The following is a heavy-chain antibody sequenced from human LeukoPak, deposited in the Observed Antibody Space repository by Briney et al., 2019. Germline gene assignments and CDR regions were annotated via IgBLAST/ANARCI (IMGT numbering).Heavy chain of an antibody. V-gene: IGHV3-43*02. D-gene: IGHD2-15*01. Sequence: GGSLRLSCAASGFTFDDYAMHWVRQAPGKCLEWVSLISGDGGSTYYADSVKGRFTISRDNSKNSLYLQMNSLRTEDTALYYCAKDVGYCSGGSCYSPSYYMDVWGKGTTVTVSS. J-gene: IGHJ6*03. CDR3: AKDVGYCSGGSCYSPSYYMDV. CDR1: GFTFDDYA. CDR2: ISGDGGST.